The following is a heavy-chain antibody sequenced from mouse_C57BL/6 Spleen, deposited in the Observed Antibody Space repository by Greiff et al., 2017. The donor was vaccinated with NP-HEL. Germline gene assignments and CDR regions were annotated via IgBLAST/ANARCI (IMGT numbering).Heavy chain of an antibody. D-gene: IGHD1-1*01. CDR3: ARSELLRTGYFDY. V-gene: IGHV1-63*01. CDR2: IYPGGGYT. J-gene: IGHJ2*01. CDR1: GYTFTNYW. Sequence: QVQLQQSGAELVRPGTSVKMSCKASGYTFTNYWIGWAKQRPGHGLEWIGDIYPGGGYTNYNEKFKGKATLTADKSSSTAYMQFSSLTSEDSAIYYCARSELLRTGYFDYWGQGTTLTVSS.